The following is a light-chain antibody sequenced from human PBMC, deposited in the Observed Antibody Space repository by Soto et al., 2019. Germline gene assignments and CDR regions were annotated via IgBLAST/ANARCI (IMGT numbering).Light chain of an antibody. CDR3: QQSFSPLLT. J-gene: IGKJ4*01. Sequence: DIQMTPSPSSVSASVGDRVTITCRASQTLNNYLTWFQQKPGKAPKVLIYAASTLQSGVPSRFSGSGSGAEFTLTISSLQPEDFATYYCQQSFSPLLTFGGGTKVEIK. V-gene: IGKV1-39*01. CDR2: AAS. CDR1: QTLNNY.